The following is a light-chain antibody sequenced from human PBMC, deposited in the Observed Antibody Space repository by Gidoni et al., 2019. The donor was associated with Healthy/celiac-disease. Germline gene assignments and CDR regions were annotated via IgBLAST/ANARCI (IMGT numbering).Light chain of an antibody. Sequence: IRMTQSPSSFSASTGDRVTITCRASQGISSYLAWYQQKPGKAPKLLIYAASTLQSGVPSRFSGSGSGTDFTLTISCLQSEDFATYYCQQYYSYLGTFGQGTKVEIK. CDR2: AAS. CDR3: QQYYSYLGT. V-gene: IGKV1-8*01. J-gene: IGKJ1*01. CDR1: QGISSY.